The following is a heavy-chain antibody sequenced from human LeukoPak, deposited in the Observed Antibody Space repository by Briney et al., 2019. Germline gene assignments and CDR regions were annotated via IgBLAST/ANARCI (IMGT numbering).Heavy chain of an antibody. CDR3: ASSSRLVAHPYNYYAMDV. J-gene: IGHJ6*02. V-gene: IGHV4-39*07. D-gene: IGHD2-15*01. CDR1: GGSISSSSYY. CDR2: IYYSGST. Sequence: SETLSLTCTVSGGSISSSSYYWGWIRQPPGKGLEWIGSIYYSGSTYYNPSLKSRVTISVDTSKNQFSLKLSSVTAADTAVYYCASSSRLVAHPYNYYAMDVWGQGTTVTVSS.